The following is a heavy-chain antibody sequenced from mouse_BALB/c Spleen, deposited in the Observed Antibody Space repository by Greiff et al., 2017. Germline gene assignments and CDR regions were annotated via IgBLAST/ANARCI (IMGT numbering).Heavy chain of an antibody. CDR3: TREGSTVVESFAY. CDR1: GYTFTSYW. Sequence: EVKLQESGTVLARPGASVKMSCKASGYTFTSYWMHWVKQRPGQGLEWIGAIYPGNSDTSYNQKFKGKAKLTAVTSTSTAYMELSSLTNEDSAVYYCTREGSTVVESFAYWGQGTLVTVSA. D-gene: IGHD1-1*01. CDR2: IYPGNSDT. J-gene: IGHJ3*01. V-gene: IGHV1-5*01.